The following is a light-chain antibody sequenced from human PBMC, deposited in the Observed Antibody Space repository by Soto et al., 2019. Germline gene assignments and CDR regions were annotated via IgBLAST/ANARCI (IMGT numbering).Light chain of an antibody. CDR2: GAS. J-gene: IGKJ1*01. CDR1: QSVSSNF. V-gene: IGKV3-20*01. Sequence: EIVLTQSPGTLSLSPGERATRSCRASQSVSSNFLAWYQQKPGQAPRLLIYGASNRATGIPDRFSGSGSGTDFTLTISGLEPEDFAVYSCQQYDTSPRTFGQGTKVDI. CDR3: QQYDTSPRT.